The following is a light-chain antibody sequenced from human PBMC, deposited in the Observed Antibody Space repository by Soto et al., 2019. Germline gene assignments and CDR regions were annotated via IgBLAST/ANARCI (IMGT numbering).Light chain of an antibody. Sequence: DIQMTQSPSSLSASVGDRVTITCRASRNVNNFLNWYQQKPGKAPDLLIYGASRLQIGVQSRFTGSGSETDFTLTISSLQPEEFATYFCQQSFSFPPTFGQGTRLE. CDR2: GAS. J-gene: IGKJ5*01. CDR3: QQSFSFPPT. V-gene: IGKV1-39*01. CDR1: RNVNNF.